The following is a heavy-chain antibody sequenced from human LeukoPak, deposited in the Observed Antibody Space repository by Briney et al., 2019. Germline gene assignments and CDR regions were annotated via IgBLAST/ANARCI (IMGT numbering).Heavy chain of an antibody. CDR3: ARDRYFDSSGYLDAFDI. CDR1: EFTFSDYY. V-gene: IGHV3-11*01. J-gene: IGHJ3*02. Sequence: GGSLRLSCAASEFTFSDYYMSWICQAPGKGLEWVSYISSSGSTIYYADSVKGRFTISRDNAKNTLYLQMNSLRAEDTAVYYCARDRYFDSSGYLDAFDIWGQGTLVTVSS. CDR2: ISSSGSTI. D-gene: IGHD3-22*01.